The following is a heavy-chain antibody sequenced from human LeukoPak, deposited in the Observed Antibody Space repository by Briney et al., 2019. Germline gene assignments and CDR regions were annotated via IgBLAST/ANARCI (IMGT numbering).Heavy chain of an antibody. CDR2: ISAYNGNT. Sequence: GASVKVSCKASGYTFTSYGISWVRQAPGQGLEWMGWISAYNGNTNYAQKLQGRVTMTTDTSTSTAYMELGSLRSDDTAVYYCARDPEWELLAPRGDFDYWGQGTLVTVSS. D-gene: IGHD1-26*01. V-gene: IGHV1-18*01. CDR3: ARDPEWELLAPRGDFDY. CDR1: GYTFTSYG. J-gene: IGHJ4*02.